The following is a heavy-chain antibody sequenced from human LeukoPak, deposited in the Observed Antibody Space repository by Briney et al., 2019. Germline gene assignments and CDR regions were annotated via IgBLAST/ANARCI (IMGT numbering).Heavy chain of an antibody. D-gene: IGHD6-19*01. CDR3: AKAQAVAGAFDI. CDR2: ISWNSGSI. J-gene: IGHJ3*02. Sequence: PGRSLRLSCAASGFTFDDYAMHWVRQAPGKGLEWVSGISWNSGSIGYADSVKGRFTISRDNAKNSLYLQMNSLRAEDTALYYCAKAQAVAGAFDIRGQGTMVTVSS. V-gene: IGHV3-9*01. CDR1: GFTFDDYA.